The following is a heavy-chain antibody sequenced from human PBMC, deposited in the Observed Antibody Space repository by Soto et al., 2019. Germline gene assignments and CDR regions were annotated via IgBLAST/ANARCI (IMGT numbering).Heavy chain of an antibody. CDR1: GFTFSDYY. CDR2: ISSSGSTI. J-gene: IGHJ4*02. D-gene: IGHD6-6*01. V-gene: IGHV3-11*01. Sequence: QVQLVESGGGLVKPGGSLRLSCAASGFTFSDYYMSWIRQAPGKGLEWVSYISSSGSTIYYADSVMGRFTISRDNAKNSLYLQMNSLRAEDTAVYYCAIAKEYSSRIYYFDYWGQGTLVTVSS. CDR3: AIAKEYSSRIYYFDY.